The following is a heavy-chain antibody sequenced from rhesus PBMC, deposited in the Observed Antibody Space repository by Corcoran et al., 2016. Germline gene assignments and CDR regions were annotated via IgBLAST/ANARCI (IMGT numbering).Heavy chain of an antibody. Sequence: QVTLKESVPALLKPTQTLTLTCTFSGFSLSTSGMVVGWIRQPPGKALEWLASIYWDDDKYYSTSLKSRLTISKDTSKNQVVLTRTNMDPVDTATYYCARVQGRTVTTYFDYWGQGVLVTVSS. V-gene: IGHV2S1*01. J-gene: IGHJ4*01. CDR1: GFSLSTSGMV. CDR2: IYWDDDK. CDR3: ARVQGRTVTTYFDY. D-gene: IGHD4-23*01.